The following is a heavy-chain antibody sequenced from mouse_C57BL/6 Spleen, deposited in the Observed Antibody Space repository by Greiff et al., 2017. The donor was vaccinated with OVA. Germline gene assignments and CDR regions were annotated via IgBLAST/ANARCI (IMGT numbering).Heavy chain of an antibody. D-gene: IGHD1-1*01. CDR3: ARLHGSSYN. CDR2: IDPSDSET. J-gene: IGHJ2*01. CDR1: GYTFTSYW. Sequence: QVQLQQPGAELVRPGSSVKLSCKASGYTFTSYWLHWVKQRPIQGLEWIGNIDPSDSETHYNQKFKDKATLTVDKSSSTAYMQLSSLTSEDSAVYYCARLHGSSYNWGQGTTLTVSS. V-gene: IGHV1-52*01.